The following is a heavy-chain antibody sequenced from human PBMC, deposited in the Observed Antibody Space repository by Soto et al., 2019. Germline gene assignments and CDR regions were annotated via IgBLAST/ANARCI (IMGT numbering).Heavy chain of an antibody. J-gene: IGHJ4*02. CDR3: ARWVEVSLDYFDS. CDR2: IYHSGRT. D-gene: IGHD2-15*01. CDR1: GGSISNGYYY. Sequence: QVQLQESGPGLVKPSEILSLTWTVSGGSISNGYYYWSWVRQNPGKGLEWIGHIYHSGRTYYNPSLKSRVTISVDTSKNQFSLNLSSVTAADTAVYYCARWVEVSLDYFDSWGQGTPVTVS. V-gene: IGHV4-31*02.